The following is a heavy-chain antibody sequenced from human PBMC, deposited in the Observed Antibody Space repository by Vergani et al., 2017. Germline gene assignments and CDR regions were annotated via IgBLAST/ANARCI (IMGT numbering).Heavy chain of an antibody. V-gene: IGHV4-31*03. J-gene: IGHJ4*02. D-gene: IGHD6-19*01. CDR3: ARSQRSGYSSGWYGGVYDY. Sequence: QVQLQESGPGLVKPSQTLSLTCTVPGGSISSGGYYWSWIRQHPGKGLEWIGYIYYSGSTYSNPSLKSRVTISVETTKNQFTLKLSSVTAADAAVYYCARSQRSGYSSGWYGGVYDYWGQGTLVTVSS. CDR1: GGSISSGGYY. CDR2: IYYSGST.